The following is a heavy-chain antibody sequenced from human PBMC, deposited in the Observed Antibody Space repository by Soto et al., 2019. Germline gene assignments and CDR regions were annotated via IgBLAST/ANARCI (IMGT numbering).Heavy chain of an antibody. CDR3: TSDISGSHVY. Sequence: EVQLVESGGGFVNPGGSLRLSCAGSGFTFSGAWLNWVRQLPGKGLEWIGLVKSKANGGTIHYAEHVKGRFTISRDDSENTLYVQMNILKIDDTVVYFCTSDISGSHVYCGRGALVTVSS. CDR2: VKSKANGGTI. CDR1: GFTFSGAW. J-gene: IGHJ4*02. D-gene: IGHD1-26*01. V-gene: IGHV3-15*01.